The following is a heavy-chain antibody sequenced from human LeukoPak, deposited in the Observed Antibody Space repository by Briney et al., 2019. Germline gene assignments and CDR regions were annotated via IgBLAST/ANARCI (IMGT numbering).Heavy chain of an antibody. J-gene: IGHJ3*02. Sequence: SETXSXXXXXXXXXXXXYXXSWIXXPPGKGLEWIGYIYYSGSTNYNPSLKSRVTISVDTSKNQFSLKLSSVTAADTAVYYCARGTLYYYGSGSYQDAFDIWGQGTMVTVSS. V-gene: IGHV4-59*01. CDR2: IYYSGST. CDR1: XXXXXXYX. CDR3: ARGTLYYYGSGSYQDAFDI. D-gene: IGHD3-10*01.